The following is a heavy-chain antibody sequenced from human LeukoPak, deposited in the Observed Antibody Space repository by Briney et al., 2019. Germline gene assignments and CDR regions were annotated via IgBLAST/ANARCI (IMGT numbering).Heavy chain of an antibody. V-gene: IGHV4-59*08. CDR2: VYYSGST. J-gene: IGHJ4*02. CDR3: ARHLGSSSWHLFDY. D-gene: IGHD6-13*01. CDR1: GGSIGFYY. Sequence: PSETLSLTCTVSGGSIGFYYWSWIRQAPGKTLEWIGYVYYSGSTTYNPSLKSRLTMSVDTSKNQFSLRLSSVTAADTAVYYCARHLGSSSWHLFDYWGQGKLVTVSS.